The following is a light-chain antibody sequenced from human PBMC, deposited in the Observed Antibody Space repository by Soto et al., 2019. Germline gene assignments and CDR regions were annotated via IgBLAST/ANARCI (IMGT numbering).Light chain of an antibody. CDR2: DVS. CDR3: ASYTTSSTYV. V-gene: IGLV2-14*01. CDR1: SSDVGGYSY. J-gene: IGLJ1*01. Sequence: QSALTQPASVSGSPGQSIAISCTGTSSDVGGYSYVSWYQQQPGKAPKLVISDVSNRPSGVSDRCSGSKSGNTAPLTISGLQTEDEADYYCASYTTSSTYVFGTGTKVTVL.